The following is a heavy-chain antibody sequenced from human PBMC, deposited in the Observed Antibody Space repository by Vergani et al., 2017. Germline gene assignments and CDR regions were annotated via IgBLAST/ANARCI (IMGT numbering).Heavy chain of an antibody. CDR3: AREDTYYYGSGSFPPDY. CDR1: GFTFSDYY. V-gene: IGHV3-11*05. Sequence: QVQLVESGGGLVKPGGSLRLSCAASGFTFSDYYMSWIRQAPGKGLEWVSYISSSSSYTNYADSVKGRFTISRDNAKNSLYLQMNSLRSDDTAVYYCAREDTYYYGSGSFPPDYWGQGTLVTVSS. D-gene: IGHD3-10*01. J-gene: IGHJ4*02. CDR2: ISSSSSYT.